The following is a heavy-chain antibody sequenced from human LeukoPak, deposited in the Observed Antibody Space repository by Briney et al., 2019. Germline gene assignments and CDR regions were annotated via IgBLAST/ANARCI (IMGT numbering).Heavy chain of an antibody. J-gene: IGHJ4*02. CDR2: IKRHGSEI. V-gene: IGHV3-7*01. Sequence: GGSLRLSCAASGFNFSNYWMNWVRRAPGKGLEWVALIKRHGSEIYYADSVKGRFTISRDDAASSLYLQMHSLRAEDTAVYYCATDRGTYWGQGTLVTVSS. CDR1: GFNFSNYW. D-gene: IGHD3-10*01. CDR3: ATDRGTY.